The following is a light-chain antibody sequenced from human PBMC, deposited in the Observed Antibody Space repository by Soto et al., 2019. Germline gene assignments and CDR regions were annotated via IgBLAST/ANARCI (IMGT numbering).Light chain of an antibody. CDR1: QSVSSN. J-gene: IGKJ1*01. CDR3: QQYNNWPPTWT. V-gene: IGKV3-15*01. Sequence: EIVMTQSPATLSVSPGERATLSCRASQSVSSNLAWYQQKPGQSPRLLIYGASTRDTGIPARFSGSGSGTEFTLTISSLQSEDFAVYYCQQYNNWPPTWTFGQGTKVDIK. CDR2: GAS.